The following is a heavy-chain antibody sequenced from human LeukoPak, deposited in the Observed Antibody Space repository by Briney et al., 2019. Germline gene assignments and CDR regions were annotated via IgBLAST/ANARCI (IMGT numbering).Heavy chain of an antibody. CDR3: ARDHRRSGSTVTMWY. V-gene: IGHV3-48*04. J-gene: IGHJ4*02. CDR2: ISSSSSTI. Sequence: GGSLRLSCAASGFTFSSYSMNWVRQAPGKGLEWVSYISSSSSTIYYADSVKGRFTISRDNAKNSLYLQMNSLRAEDTAVYYCARDHRRSGSTVTMWYWGQGTLVTVSS. D-gene: IGHD4-17*01. CDR1: GFTFSSYS.